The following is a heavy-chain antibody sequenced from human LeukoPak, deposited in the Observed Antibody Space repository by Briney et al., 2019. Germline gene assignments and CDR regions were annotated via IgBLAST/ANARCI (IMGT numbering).Heavy chain of an antibody. V-gene: IGHV1-18*04. CDR1: GYTFTGYY. CDR3: ARGLPPRRNYDSNGYYSYCFDY. J-gene: IGHJ4*02. Sequence: ASVKVSCKASGYTFTGYYMHWVRQAPGQGLEWMGWISGYNGNTKYAQKFQGRVTMTTDTSTSTAYMELSSLRSDDTAVYYCARGLPPRRNYDSNGYYSYCFDYWGQGTLVTVSS. CDR2: ISGYNGNT. D-gene: IGHD3-22*01.